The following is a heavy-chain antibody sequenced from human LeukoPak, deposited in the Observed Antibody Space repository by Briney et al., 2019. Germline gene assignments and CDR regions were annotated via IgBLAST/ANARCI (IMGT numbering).Heavy chain of an antibody. Sequence: GESLKISCKGSGYSFTSYWIGWVRQMPGKGLEWMGIIYPGDSDTRYSPSFQGQVTISADKSISTAYLQWSSLKASDTAVYYCARHYYYGSGSYSRIDYWGQGTLVTVSS. CDR3: ARHYYYGSGSYSRIDY. CDR1: GYSFTSYW. V-gene: IGHV5-51*01. CDR2: IYPGDSDT. J-gene: IGHJ4*02. D-gene: IGHD3-10*01.